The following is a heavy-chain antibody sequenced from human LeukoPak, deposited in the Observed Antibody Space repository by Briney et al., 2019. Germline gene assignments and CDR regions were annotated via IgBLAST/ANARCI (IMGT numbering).Heavy chain of an antibody. Sequence: GGSLRLSCAVSGLTFSNAWMSWVRQAPGKGLEWVSAISGSGGSTYYADSEKGRFTISRDNSKNTLYLQMNSLRAEDTAVYYCAKDHYDYVWGSYRADYWGQGTLVTVSS. J-gene: IGHJ4*02. V-gene: IGHV3-23*01. CDR1: GLTFSNAW. CDR3: AKDHYDYVWGSYRADY. CDR2: ISGSGGST. D-gene: IGHD3-16*02.